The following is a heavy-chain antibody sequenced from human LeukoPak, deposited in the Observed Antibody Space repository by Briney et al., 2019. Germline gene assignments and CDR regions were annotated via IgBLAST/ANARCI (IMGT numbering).Heavy chain of an antibody. CDR1: GYSYSIDA. CDR3: AKGSESGSYVIDY. D-gene: IGHD1-26*01. CDR2: ISGSGGST. V-gene: IGHV3-23*01. Sequence: GALLLSWEASGYSYSIDAMSWRLKAPGKGLEWVSAISGSGGSTYYADSVKGRFTISRDNSKNTLYLQMNSLRAEDTAVYYCAKGSESGSYVIDYWGQGTLVTVSS. J-gene: IGHJ4*02.